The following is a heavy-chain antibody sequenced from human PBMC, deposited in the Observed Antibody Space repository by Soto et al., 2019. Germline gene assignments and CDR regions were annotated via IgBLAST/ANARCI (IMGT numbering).Heavy chain of an antibody. J-gene: IGHJ6*02. CDR2: MNEDGGTI. D-gene: IGHD3-10*01. Sequence: GGSLRLSCAASGFTFSSYLMHWVRQAPGKGLVWVSRMNEDGGTIDYADSVNGRFTISRDNAKNTLYLQMNSLRVEDTAVYYCASDLSGRADVWGQGTTVTVSS. V-gene: IGHV3-74*01. CDR3: ASDLSGRADV. CDR1: GFTFSSYL.